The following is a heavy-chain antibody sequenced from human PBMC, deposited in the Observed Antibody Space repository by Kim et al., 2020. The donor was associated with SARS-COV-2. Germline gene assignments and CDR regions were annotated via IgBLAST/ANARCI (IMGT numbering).Heavy chain of an antibody. Sequence: GGSLRLSCAASGFTFSSYWMHWVRQAPGKGLVWVSRINSDGSSTSYADSVKGRFTISRDNAKNTLYLQMNSLRAEDTAVYYCARVEDPYYYGSGTKKGGFDYWGQGTLVTVSS. D-gene: IGHD3-10*01. J-gene: IGHJ4*02. CDR1: GFTFSSYW. CDR3: ARVEDPYYYGSGTKKGGFDY. CDR2: INSDGSST. V-gene: IGHV3-74*01.